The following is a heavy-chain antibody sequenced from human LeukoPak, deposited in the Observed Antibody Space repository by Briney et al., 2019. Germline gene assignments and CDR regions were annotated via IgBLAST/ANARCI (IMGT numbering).Heavy chain of an antibody. D-gene: IGHD1-20*01. CDR2: ISAYNGNT. CDR1: GYTFTSYG. V-gene: IGHV1-18*01. J-gene: IGHJ6*03. CDR3: ARVYVPGITGTLHGYYYYMDV. Sequence: ASVKVSCKASGYTFTSYGISWVRQAPGQGLEWMGWISAYNGNTNYAQKLQGRVTMTTDTSTSTAYMELRSLRSDDTAVYYCARVYVPGITGTLHGYYYYMDVWGKGTTVTVSS.